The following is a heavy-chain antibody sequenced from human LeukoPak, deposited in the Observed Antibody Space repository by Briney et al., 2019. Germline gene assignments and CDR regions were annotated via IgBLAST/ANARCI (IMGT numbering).Heavy chain of an antibody. J-gene: IGHJ4*02. CDR1: GFTFSSYG. CDR2: IWYDGSNK. V-gene: IGHV3-33*01. CDR3: ARGHYSSSWYGF. Sequence: GRSLRLSCAASGFTFSSYGMHWVRQAPGKGLEWVAVIWYDGSNKYYADSVKGRFTISRDNSKNTLYLQMNSLRAEDTAVYYCARGHYSSSWYGFWGQGTLVTVSS. D-gene: IGHD6-13*01.